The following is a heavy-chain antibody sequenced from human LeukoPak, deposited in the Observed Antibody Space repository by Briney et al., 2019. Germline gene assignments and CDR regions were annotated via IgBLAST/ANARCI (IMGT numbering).Heavy chain of an antibody. CDR3: ARGRTGTPNWFDP. CDR1: GGSISSGGYY. CDR2: IYYSGST. D-gene: IGHD1-7*01. J-gene: IGHJ5*02. V-gene: IGHV4-31*03. Sequence: SETLSLTCTVSGGSISSGGYYWSWIRQHAGEGVEWIGYIYYSGSTYYNPSLKSRVTISVDTSKNQFSLKLSSVTAADTAVYYCARGRTGTPNWFDPWGQGTLVTVSS.